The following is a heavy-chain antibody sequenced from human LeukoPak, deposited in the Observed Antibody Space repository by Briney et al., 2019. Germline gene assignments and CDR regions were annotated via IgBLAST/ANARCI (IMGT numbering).Heavy chain of an antibody. Sequence: GGSLRLSCAASGFTFSSFSMNWVRQAPGKGLEWVSYIRTSGTNTDYTGSVKGRFTISRDNAKNSLYLQMNSLRAEDTAVYYCAREPGYSSSWYPIDYWGQGTLVTVSS. V-gene: IGHV3-48*04. CDR1: GFTFSSFS. CDR3: AREPGYSSSWYPIDY. D-gene: IGHD6-13*01. CDR2: IRTSGTNT. J-gene: IGHJ4*02.